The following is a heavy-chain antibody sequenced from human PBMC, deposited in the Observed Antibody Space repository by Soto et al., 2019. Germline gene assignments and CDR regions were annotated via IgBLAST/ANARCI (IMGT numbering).Heavy chain of an antibody. J-gene: IGHJ4*02. V-gene: IGHV3-23*01. CDR2: ISGSGGST. Sequence: PGGSLRLSCAASGFTFSSYAMSWVRQAPGKGLEWVSAISGSGGSTYYADSVKGRFTISRDNSKNTLYLQMNSLRAEDTAVYYCAKEYLPGIAAAGTRLFDYWGQGTLVTVSS. CDR1: GFTFSSYA. D-gene: IGHD6-13*01. CDR3: AKEYLPGIAAAGTRLFDY.